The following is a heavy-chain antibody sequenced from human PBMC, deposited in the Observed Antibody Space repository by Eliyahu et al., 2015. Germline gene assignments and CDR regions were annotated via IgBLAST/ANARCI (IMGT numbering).Heavy chain of an antibody. D-gene: IGHD1-26*01. CDR2: ITSSSSYT. CDR3: ATFKSSRWDTLNY. Sequence: QVQLVESGXGLVKPGGSXRLXCEAXGFXFXDYYMTWIRQTPGKGLEWLSYITSSSSYTNYADSVKGRFTISRDNAKNSLYLQMNSLRAEDTAVYYCATFKSSRWDTLNYWGQGTLVAVSS. J-gene: IGHJ4*02. V-gene: IGHV3-11*06. CDR1: GFXFXDYY.